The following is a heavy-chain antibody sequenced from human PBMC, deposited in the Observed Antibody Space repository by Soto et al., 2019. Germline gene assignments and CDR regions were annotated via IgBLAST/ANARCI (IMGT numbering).Heavy chain of an antibody. CDR1: GGTFRSYA. J-gene: IGHJ3*02. CDR3: AREESDYYDSSGYPGSSAFDI. Sequence: ASVKVSCKASGGTFRSYAISWVRQAPGQGLEWMGGIIPIFGTANYAQKFQGRVTITADESTSTAYMELSSLRSEDTAVYYCAREESDYYDSSGYPGSSAFDIWGQGTMVTVSS. V-gene: IGHV1-69*01. CDR2: IIPIFGTA. D-gene: IGHD3-22*01.